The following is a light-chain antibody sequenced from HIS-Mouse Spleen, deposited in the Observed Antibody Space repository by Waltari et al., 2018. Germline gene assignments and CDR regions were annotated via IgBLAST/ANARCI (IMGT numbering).Light chain of an antibody. CDR3: YSTDSSGNHRV. CDR2: EDS. Sequence: SYELTQPPSVSVSPGQTARITCSGDALPKKYAYRYQQKSGQAPALVIYEDSKRPSGIPWRFSGSTSGTMATLTISGAQVEDEADYYCYSTDSSGNHRVFGGGTKLTVL. J-gene: IGLJ2*01. CDR1: ALPKKY. V-gene: IGLV3-10*01.